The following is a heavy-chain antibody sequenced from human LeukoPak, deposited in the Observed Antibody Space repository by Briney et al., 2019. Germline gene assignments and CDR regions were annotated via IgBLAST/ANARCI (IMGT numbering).Heavy chain of an antibody. CDR3: ARGDDISPGRVLEY. V-gene: IGHV3-23*01. D-gene: IGHD3-9*01. J-gene: IGHJ4*02. CDR1: AFTFIKHP. Sequence: GGSLRLSCVASAFTFIKHPMSWVRQAPGNGLELVSAINERGDITKYADSVMRRFTISRDNSKNTLYLQMNSLRAEDTAVYYCARGDDISPGRVLEYWGRGTLVTVSS. CDR2: INERGDIT.